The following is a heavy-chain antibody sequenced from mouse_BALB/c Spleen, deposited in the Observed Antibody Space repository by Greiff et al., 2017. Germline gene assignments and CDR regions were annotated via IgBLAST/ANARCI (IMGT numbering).Heavy chain of an antibody. CDR3: ARGQPYLYAMDY. J-gene: IGHJ4*01. Sequence: EVHLVESGGGLVKPGGSLKLSCAASGFTFSDYYMYWVRQTPDKRLEWVATISDGGSYTYYPASVKGRFTISKDNAKNNLYLQMSSLKSEDTAMYYRARGQPYLYAMDYWGQGTSVTVSS. D-gene: IGHD3-2*01. CDR2: ISDGGSYT. CDR1: GFTFSDYY. V-gene: IGHV5-4*02.